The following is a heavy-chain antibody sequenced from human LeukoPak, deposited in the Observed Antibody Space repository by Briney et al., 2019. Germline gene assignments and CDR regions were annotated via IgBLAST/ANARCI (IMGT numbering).Heavy chain of an antibody. CDR2: INHSGST. CDR1: GGSFSGYY. J-gene: IGHJ3*02. CDR3: ARTRLNPLVRGTYDAFDI. D-gene: IGHD3-10*01. Sequence: RTPETLSLTCAVYGGSFSGYYWSWLRQPPGKGLEWLGEINHSGSTNYNPSLKSRVTISVDTSKNQFSLKLSSVTAADTAVYYCARTRLNPLVRGTYDAFDIWGQGTMVTVSS. V-gene: IGHV4-34*01.